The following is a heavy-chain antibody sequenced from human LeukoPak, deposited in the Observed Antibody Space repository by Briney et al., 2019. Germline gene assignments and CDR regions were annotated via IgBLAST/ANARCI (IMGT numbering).Heavy chain of an antibody. V-gene: IGHV4-34*01. Sequence: SETLSLTCAVYGGSFSGYYWSWIRQPPGKGLEWIGEINHSGSTNYNPSLKSRVTISVDTSKNQFSLKLTSVTAADTAAYYCARQGDSGWYYFDYWGQGTLVTVSS. CDR3: ARQGDSGWYYFDY. D-gene: IGHD6-19*01. J-gene: IGHJ4*02. CDR2: INHSGST. CDR1: GGSFSGYY.